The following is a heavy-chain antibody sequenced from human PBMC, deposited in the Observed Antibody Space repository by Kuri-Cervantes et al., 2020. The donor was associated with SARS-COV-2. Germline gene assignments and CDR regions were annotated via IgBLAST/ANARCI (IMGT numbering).Heavy chain of an antibody. CDR3: ARDPHITLIREAYFDL. CDR1: GFTFSSYA. D-gene: IGHD3-10*01. CDR2: VSGSGVST. Sequence: GESLKISCTASGFTFSSYAMSWVRQAPGKGLEWVSTVSGSGVSTYHADSVKGRFTISRDNARNSLYLQMNSLRAEDTAVYYCARDPHITLIREAYFDLWGRGTLVTVSS. V-gene: IGHV3-23*01. J-gene: IGHJ2*01.